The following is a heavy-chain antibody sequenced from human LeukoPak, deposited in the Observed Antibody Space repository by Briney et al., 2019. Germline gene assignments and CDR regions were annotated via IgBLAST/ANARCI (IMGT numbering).Heavy chain of an antibody. D-gene: IGHD2-2*01. CDR3: ARDGAIVVPAAMSWFDY. CDR1: GGSISSGSYC. CDR2: IYTSGST. Sequence: PAETLSLTCTVSGGSISSGSYCWSWIRQPAGKGLEWIGRIYTSGSTNYNPSLKSRVTISVDTSKNQISLKLSSVTAADTAVYYCARDGAIVVPAAMSWFDYWGQGTLVTVSS. V-gene: IGHV4-61*02. J-gene: IGHJ4*02.